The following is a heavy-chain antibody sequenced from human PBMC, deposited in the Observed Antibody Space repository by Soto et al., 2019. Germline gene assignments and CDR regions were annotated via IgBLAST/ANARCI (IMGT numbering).Heavy chain of an antibody. CDR2: ISYDGSNT. CDR3: AKEGGLSGSYYISSSYCFDY. J-gene: IGHJ4*02. Sequence: QVQLVESGGGVGQPGRSLRPSCVASGFTFSSYGMHWVRQAPGKGLEWVAIISYDGSNTYYADSVKGRFTISRDNSKNRLYLQMHSLRAEDTSVYYCAKEGGLSGSYYISSSYCFDYWGQRTLVSVSS. CDR1: GFTFSSYG. D-gene: IGHD1-26*01. V-gene: IGHV3-30*18.